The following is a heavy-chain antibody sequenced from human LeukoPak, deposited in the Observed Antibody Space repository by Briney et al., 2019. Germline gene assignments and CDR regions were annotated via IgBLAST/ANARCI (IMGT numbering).Heavy chain of an antibody. D-gene: IGHD4-17*01. J-gene: IGHJ4*02. CDR1: GFTVSSNY. V-gene: IGHV3-53*04. Sequence: GGSLRLSCAASGFTVSSNYMSWVRQAPGKGLEWVSAIYSGGSTYYADSVKGRFTISRHNSKNTLYLQMNSLRAEDTAVYYCARVFFYGDYGAFDYWGQGTLVTVSS. CDR3: ARVFFYGDYGAFDY. CDR2: IYSGGST.